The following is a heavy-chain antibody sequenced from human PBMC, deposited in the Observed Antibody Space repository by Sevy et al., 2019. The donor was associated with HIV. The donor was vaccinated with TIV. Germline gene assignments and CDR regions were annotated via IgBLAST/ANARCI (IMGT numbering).Heavy chain of an antibody. CDR1: GGSFSGYY. CDR2: INHSGST. CDR3: ARGGSTDYYYYYMDV. D-gene: IGHD3-10*01. V-gene: IGHV4-34*01. J-gene: IGHJ6*03. Sequence: SETLSLTCAVYGGSFSGYYWSWIRQPPGKGLEWIGEINHSGSTNYNPALKSRVTISVDTSKNQFSLKLSSVTAADTAVYYCARGGSTDYYYYYMDVWGKGTTVTVSS.